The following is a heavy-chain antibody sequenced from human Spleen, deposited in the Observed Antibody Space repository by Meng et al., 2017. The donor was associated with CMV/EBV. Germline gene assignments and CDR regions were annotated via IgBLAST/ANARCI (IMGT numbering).Heavy chain of an antibody. CDR3: AHRRAGFGELFDY. Sequence: FSGVSLTSRGMSVGWVRQPPGKAPEWLALIYGNDEKHYSPSLKSSLTITKDTARNRVVLAMTDLNPVDSGTYYCAHRRAGFGELFDYWGQGSLVTVSS. CDR2: IYGNDEK. D-gene: IGHD3-10*01. V-gene: IGHV2-5*01. CDR1: GVSLTSRGMS. J-gene: IGHJ4*02.